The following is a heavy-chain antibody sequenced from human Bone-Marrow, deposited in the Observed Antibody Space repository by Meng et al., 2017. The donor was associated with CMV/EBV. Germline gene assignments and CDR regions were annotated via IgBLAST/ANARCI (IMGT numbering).Heavy chain of an antibody. V-gene: IGHV4-4*08. CDR3: ARSYSSGELEYFQH. D-gene: IGHD1-26*01. CDR2: IYTSGST. CDR1: GGSISSYY. Sequence: SETLSLTCTVSGGSISSYYWSWIRQPPGKGLEWIGYIYTSGSTNYNPSLKSRVTMSVDTSKNQFSLKLSSVTAADTAVYCCARSYSSGELEYFQHWGTGTLVPVSS. J-gene: IGHJ1*01.